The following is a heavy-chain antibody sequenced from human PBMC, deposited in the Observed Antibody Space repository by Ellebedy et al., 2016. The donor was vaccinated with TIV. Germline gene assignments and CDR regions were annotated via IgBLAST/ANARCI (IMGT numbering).Heavy chain of an antibody. D-gene: IGHD3-10*01. V-gene: IGHV3-15*01. CDR1: GFTFSNAW. CDR2: IKSKTDGGTT. J-gene: IGHJ4*02. CDR3: TTDTGITMVRGDEIDY. Sequence: GESLKISXAASGFTFSNAWMSWVRQAPGKGLEWVGRIKSKTDGGTTDYAAPVKGRFTISRDDSKNTLYLQMNSLKTEDTAVYYCTTDTGITMVRGDEIDYWGQGTLVTVST.